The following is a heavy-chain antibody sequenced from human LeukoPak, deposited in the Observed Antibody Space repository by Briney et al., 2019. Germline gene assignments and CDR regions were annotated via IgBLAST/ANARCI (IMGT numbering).Heavy chain of an antibody. CDR3: ARSKSYSSGWTDFDY. V-gene: IGHV3-13*01. CDR2: IGTAGNT. D-gene: IGHD6-19*01. Sequence: GGSLRLSCAASGFTFSSHDMHWVRHPTGKGLEWVSVIGTAGNTYYADSVKGRFTISRENAKNSLYLQMDNLRAGDTAVYYCARSKSYSSGWTDFDYWGQGTLVAVSS. CDR1: GFTFSSHD. J-gene: IGHJ4*02.